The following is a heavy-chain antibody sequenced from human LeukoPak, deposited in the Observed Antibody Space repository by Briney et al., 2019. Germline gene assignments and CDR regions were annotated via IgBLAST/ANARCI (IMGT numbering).Heavy chain of an antibody. CDR1: GGTFSSYA. V-gene: IGHV1-69*06. D-gene: IGHD3-22*01. Sequence: SVKVSCKASGGTFSSYAISGVRQAPGQGLEWMGGIIPIFGTAHYAQKFQGRGTITADKSTSTAYMALSSLRSEDTAVYYCARGPPRGNYDSSGYYYAMGKGWFDPWGQGTLVTVSS. CDR3: ARGPPRGNYDSSGYYYAMGKGWFDP. J-gene: IGHJ5*02. CDR2: IIPIFGTA.